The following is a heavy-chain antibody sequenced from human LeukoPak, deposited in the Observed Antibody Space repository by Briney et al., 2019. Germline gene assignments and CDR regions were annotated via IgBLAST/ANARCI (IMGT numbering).Heavy chain of an antibody. CDR1: GYTFTSSD. CDR3: ARGSTVLID. V-gene: IGHV1-8*01. CDR2: ISPNTGNT. Sequence: ASVKVSCKASGYTFTSSDINWVRQAPGRGLEWMGWISPNTGNTGYAQKFQGRVTTATNTSISTVYMDLTGLRSDDTAVYFCARGSTVLIDWGQGTLVSVSS. J-gene: IGHJ4*02. D-gene: IGHD4-17*01.